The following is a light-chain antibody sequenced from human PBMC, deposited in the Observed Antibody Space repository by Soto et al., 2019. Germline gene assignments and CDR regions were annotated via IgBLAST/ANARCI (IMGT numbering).Light chain of an antibody. CDR3: QQRSNWPPWT. V-gene: IGKV3D-20*02. CDR2: GVS. Sequence: EIVLTQSPGTLSLSPGERTTLSCRASQFVSSSYLAWYQQKPGQAPRLLIYGVSSRATGIPDRFSGSGSGTDFTLTISRLEPEDFAVYYCQQRSNWPPWTFGQGTKVDI. CDR1: QFVSSSY. J-gene: IGKJ1*01.